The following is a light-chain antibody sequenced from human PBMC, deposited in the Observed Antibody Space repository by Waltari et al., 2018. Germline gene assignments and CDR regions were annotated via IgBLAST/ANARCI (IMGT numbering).Light chain of an antibody. J-gene: IGKJ4*01. Sequence: DIQLTQSPSSVSASVGDRVTVVCRASQGISSWLTWYQQKPRERPKLWIFAASTLETGVPSRFSGGGSGTEFNLTISSLQPEDLGTYYCQQAADFPLTFGGGTKVEIK. CDR2: AAS. V-gene: IGKV1-12*01. CDR1: QGISSW. CDR3: QQAADFPLT.